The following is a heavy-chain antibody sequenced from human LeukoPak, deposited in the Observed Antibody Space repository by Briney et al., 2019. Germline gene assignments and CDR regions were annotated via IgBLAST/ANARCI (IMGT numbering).Heavy chain of an antibody. V-gene: IGHV1-18*01. D-gene: IGHD3-10*01. CDR3: GRSFGNYYGSGTPPLYFDY. CDR1: GYTFTNYG. Sequence: ASVKVSCKASGYTFTNYGISWLRQAPGQGLEWMGWISAYNGNIRYAQNLQGRVTMTTDTSTSTAYMELRNLRSGDTAVYYCGRSFGNYYGSGTPPLYFDYWGQGTLVTVSS. CDR2: ISAYNGNI. J-gene: IGHJ4*02.